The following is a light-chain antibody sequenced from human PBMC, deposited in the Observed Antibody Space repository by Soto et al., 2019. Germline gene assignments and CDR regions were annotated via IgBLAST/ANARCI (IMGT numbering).Light chain of an antibody. Sequence: EVVLTQSPATLSLSPGERATLSCRASRSVGNYLAWYQQRPGQAPRLLISDVSNRATGIPARFSGSGSGTDFTLTISSLEPEDFAVYYCQHRTMWPTTFGQGTTVDIK. CDR3: QHRTMWPTT. J-gene: IGKJ1*01. CDR2: DVS. V-gene: IGKV3-11*01. CDR1: RSVGNY.